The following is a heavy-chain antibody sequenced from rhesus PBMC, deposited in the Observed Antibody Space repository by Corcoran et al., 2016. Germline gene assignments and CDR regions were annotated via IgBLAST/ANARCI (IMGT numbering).Heavy chain of an antibody. CDR2: FYGSGSST. D-gene: IGHD6-25*01. CDR3: ASADGGIAAAGY. CDR1: GGSISSSY. J-gene: IGHJ4*01. Sequence: QLQLQESGPGLVKPSETLSVTCAVSGGSISSSYWSWIRQAPGKGLEWIGNFYGSGSSTNYNPSLKGRVTLSVDTSKNQLSLKLGSVTAADTAVYYCASADGGIAAAGYWGQGVLVTVSS. V-gene: IGHV4-169*02.